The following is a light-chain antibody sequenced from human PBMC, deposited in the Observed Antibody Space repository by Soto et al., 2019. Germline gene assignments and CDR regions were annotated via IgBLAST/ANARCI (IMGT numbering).Light chain of an antibody. J-gene: IGLJ3*02. CDR3: TSYVGSDIWV. Sequence: QSALTQPPSASGSPVQSVTISCTGTSSDVGAYKYVSWYQQYPGKAPKLMIYEVSKRPSGVPDRFSGSKSGNTASLTVSGLQAEDEGDYYCTSYVGSDIWVFGGGTKVTVL. V-gene: IGLV2-8*01. CDR1: SSDVGAYKY. CDR2: EVS.